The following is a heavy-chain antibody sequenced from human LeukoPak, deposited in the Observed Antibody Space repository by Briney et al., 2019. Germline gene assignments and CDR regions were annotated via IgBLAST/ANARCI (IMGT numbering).Heavy chain of an antibody. J-gene: IGHJ4*02. CDR3: ARGNDFWSGYYPFDY. V-gene: IGHV4-59*08. CDR1: GGSISSYY. Sequence: SETLSLTCTVSGGSISSYYWSWIRQPPGKGLEWIGYIYYSGSTSYNPSLKSRVTISVDTSKNQFSLKLSSVTAADTAVYYCARGNDFWSGYYPFDYWGQGTLVTVSS. D-gene: IGHD3-3*01. CDR2: IYYSGST.